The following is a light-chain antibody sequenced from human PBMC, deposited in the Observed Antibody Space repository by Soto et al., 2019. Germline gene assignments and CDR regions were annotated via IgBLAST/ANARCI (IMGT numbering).Light chain of an antibody. CDR3: QQYNPYSPWT. J-gene: IGKJ1*01. V-gene: IGKV1-5*03. CDR2: KAS. Sequence: DIQMTQSPPTLSASVGDRVTISFRVSQSITGWLAWFQPKPGKAPKLMXSKASKLESGVPSRFSGSGSGTDLTLTISGLQPDDFATYYCQQYNPYSPWTFGQGTKVDIK. CDR1: QSITGW.